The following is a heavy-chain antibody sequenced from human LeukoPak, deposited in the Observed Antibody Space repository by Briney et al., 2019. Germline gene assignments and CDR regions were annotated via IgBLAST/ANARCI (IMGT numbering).Heavy chain of an antibody. D-gene: IGHD5-12*01. CDR1: GGSISSYY. V-gene: IGHV4-59*01. CDR3: AGGYSGYRTLDY. J-gene: IGHJ4*02. Sequence: SETLSLTCTVSGGSISSYYWSWIRQPPGKGLEWIGYIYYSGSTNYNPSLKSRVTISVDTSKNQFSLKLSSVTAADTAVYYCAGGYSGYRTLDYRGQGTLVTVSS. CDR2: IYYSGST.